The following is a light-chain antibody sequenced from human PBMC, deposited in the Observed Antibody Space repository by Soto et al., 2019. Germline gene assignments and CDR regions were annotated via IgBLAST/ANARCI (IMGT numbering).Light chain of an antibody. V-gene: IGKV1-9*01. CDR3: QQLDSYPIT. Sequence: DVQLTQSPSFLSASVGDRVTITCRASQGISRYLAWYQQKPGKAPNLLIYAAFTLQSGVPSRFSGSGSGTQFTLTISSLQPEDFATYYCQQLDSYPITFGQGTRLEIK. CDR2: AAF. CDR1: QGISRY. J-gene: IGKJ5*01.